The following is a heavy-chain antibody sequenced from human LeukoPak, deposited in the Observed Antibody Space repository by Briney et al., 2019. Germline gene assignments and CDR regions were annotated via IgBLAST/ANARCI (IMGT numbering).Heavy chain of an antibody. CDR3: ARVAYSSSLIDY. J-gene: IGHJ4*02. Sequence: SETLSLTCTVSGGSISSYYWSWIRQHPGKGLEWIGYIYYSGSTYYNPSLKSRITISVDTSKNQFSLKLSSVTAADTAVYYCARVAYSSSLIDYWGQGTLVTVSS. CDR2: IYYSGST. CDR1: GGSISSYY. D-gene: IGHD6-13*01. V-gene: IGHV4-59*06.